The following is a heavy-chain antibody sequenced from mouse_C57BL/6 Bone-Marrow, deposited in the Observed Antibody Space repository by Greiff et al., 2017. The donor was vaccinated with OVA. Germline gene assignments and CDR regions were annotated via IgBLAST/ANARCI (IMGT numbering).Heavy chain of an antibody. Sequence: VQLQQSGAELVKPGASVKLSCTASGFNIKDTYMHWVKQRPEQGLEWIGRIDPANGNTKYDPKFQGKATITADTSSNTAYLQLSSLTSEDTAVNYCARPRSSYAMDYWGQGTSVTVSS. V-gene: IGHV14-3*02. D-gene: IGHD1-1*01. J-gene: IGHJ4*01. CDR2: IDPANGNT. CDR3: ARPRSSYAMDY. CDR1: GFNIKDTY.